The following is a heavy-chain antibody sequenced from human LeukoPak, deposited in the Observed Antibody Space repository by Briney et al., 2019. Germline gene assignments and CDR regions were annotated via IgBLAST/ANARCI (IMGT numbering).Heavy chain of an antibody. CDR1: GFTFTSHD. V-gene: IGHV1-8*01. D-gene: IGHD6-19*01. Sequence: ASVKVSCKASGFTFTSHDINWVRQAPGQGLEWMGWMTPNSGNTGYAQKFQGRVTMTRNTSISTAYMDLSSLRSEDTAVYYCARLSSGWQLGVDYWGQGTLVTVSS. CDR2: MTPNSGNT. J-gene: IGHJ4*02. CDR3: ARLSSGWQLGVDY.